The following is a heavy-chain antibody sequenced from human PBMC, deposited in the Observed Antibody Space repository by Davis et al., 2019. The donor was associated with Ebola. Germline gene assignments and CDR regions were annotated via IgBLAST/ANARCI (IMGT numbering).Heavy chain of an antibody. CDR2: IYHSGST. CDR1: GGSISSYY. V-gene: IGHV4-59*01. J-gene: IGHJ4*02. Sequence: SETLSLTCTVSGGSISSYYWSWIRQPPGKGLEWIGYIYHSGSTNYNPSLKSRVTISVDTSKNQFSLKLSSVTAADTAMYYCARWSGPEDYWGQGTLVTVSS. D-gene: IGHD2-15*01. CDR3: ARWSGPEDY.